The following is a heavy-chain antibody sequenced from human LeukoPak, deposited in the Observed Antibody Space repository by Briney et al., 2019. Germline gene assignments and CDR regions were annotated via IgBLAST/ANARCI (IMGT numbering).Heavy chain of an antibody. CDR3: ASSGSSGRIYY. Sequence: PSGTLSLTCGVSGGSVTGTNYWTWVRQPPGKGLEWIGEVNLQGFTNYNPSLMGRVAISVDTSENHISLQLTSVTAADTAVYYCASSGSSGRIYYWGQGTLVTVSS. V-gene: IGHV4-4*02. CDR2: VNLQGFT. D-gene: IGHD3-10*01. CDR1: GGSVTGTNY. J-gene: IGHJ4*02.